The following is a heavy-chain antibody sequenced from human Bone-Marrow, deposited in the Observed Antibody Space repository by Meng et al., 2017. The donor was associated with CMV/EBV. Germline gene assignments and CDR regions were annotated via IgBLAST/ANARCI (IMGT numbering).Heavy chain of an antibody. Sequence: GGSLRLSCAASGFTFSSYAMHWVRQAPGKELDWVAFIRFRTNDQYYADSVKGRFSISRDNAKNSLYLQMNSLRAEDTAVYFCTASVHTPARGCRTTTCHTFDFDNWGQGTLVTVSS. J-gene: IGHJ4*02. V-gene: IGHV3-30*02. CDR3: TASVHTPARGCRTTTCHTFDFDN. D-gene: IGHD2-2*02. CDR2: IRFRTNDQ. CDR1: GFTFSSYA.